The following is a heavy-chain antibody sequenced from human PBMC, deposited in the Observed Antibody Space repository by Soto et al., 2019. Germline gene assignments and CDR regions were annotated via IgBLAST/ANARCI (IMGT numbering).Heavy chain of an antibody. J-gene: IGHJ4*02. V-gene: IGHV4-30-4*01. Sequence: PSETLSLTCTVSGGSISSGDYYWSWIRQPPGKGPEWIGYIYYSGSTYYNPSLKSRVTISVDTSKNQFSLKLSSVTAADTAVYYCARDLGRDYYDSSGYYSHYYFDYWGQGTLVTVSS. CDR3: ARDLGRDYYDSSGYYSHYYFDY. CDR2: IYYSGST. CDR1: GGSISSGDYY. D-gene: IGHD3-22*01.